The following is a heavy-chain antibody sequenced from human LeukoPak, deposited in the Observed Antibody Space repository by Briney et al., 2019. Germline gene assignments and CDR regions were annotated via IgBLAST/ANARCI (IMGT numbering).Heavy chain of an antibody. CDR3: TRTHEWDRHDDT. D-gene: IGHD1-26*01. CDR2: IHPGDSDT. CDR1: GYTFRKYW. V-gene: IGHV5-51*01. Sequence: GESLKISCQASGYTFRKYWIGWVRQMPGKGLEWMGVIHPGDSDTIYSPSFEGQVTMSVATSRSTAYLQWSSLKVSDSAMYYCTRTHEWDRHDDTWGQGTLVIVSS. J-gene: IGHJ5*02.